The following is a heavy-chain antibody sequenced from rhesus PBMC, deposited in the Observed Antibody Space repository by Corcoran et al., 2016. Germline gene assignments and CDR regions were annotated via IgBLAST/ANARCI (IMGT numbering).Heavy chain of an antibody. Sequence: QVQLQESGPGLVKPSESLSLTCAVSGGSFSSYWWNWVRQPPGKGLGWIGEINGYSGSTTSNPSLQSRVTISKDVSKNQFSLRLTSVTAADTAVYYCTSPIRYRFDVWGPGVLVSVSS. CDR3: TSPIRYRFDV. CDR2: INGYSGST. D-gene: IGHD4-29*01. V-gene: IGHV4-80*01. CDR1: GGSFSSYW. J-gene: IGHJ5-1*01.